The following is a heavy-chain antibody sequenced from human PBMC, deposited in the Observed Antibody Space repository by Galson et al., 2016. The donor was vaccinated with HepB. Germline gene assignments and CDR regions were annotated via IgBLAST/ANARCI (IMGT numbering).Heavy chain of an antibody. V-gene: IGHV5-51*01. D-gene: IGHD6-13*01. CDR3: ARTVSIAAAGGADY. J-gene: IGHJ4*02. Sequence: QSGAEVKKPGESLKISYKGSGYSFTTYWIGWVRQMPGKGLEWMGTIYPGDSDTRYSPSFQGQVTISADQSINTAYLQWSSLKASDTAMYYCARTVSIAAAGGADYWGQGTLVTVSS. CDR2: IYPGDSDT. CDR1: GYSFTTYW.